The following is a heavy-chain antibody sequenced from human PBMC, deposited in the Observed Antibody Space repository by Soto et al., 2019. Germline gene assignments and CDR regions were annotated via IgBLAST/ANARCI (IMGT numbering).Heavy chain of an antibody. V-gene: IGHV1-8*01. J-gene: IGHJ4*02. D-gene: IGHD2-8*01. CDR3: ARGRDIVLMGMDYYDY. CDR2: MNPNSGNT. CDR1: GYTFTSYD. Sequence: ASVKVSCKASGYTFTSYDINWVRQATGQGLEWMGWMNPNSGNTGYAQKFQGRVTMTRNTSISTAYMELSSLRSEDTAVYYCARGRDIVLMGMDYYDYWGQGTLVTVSS.